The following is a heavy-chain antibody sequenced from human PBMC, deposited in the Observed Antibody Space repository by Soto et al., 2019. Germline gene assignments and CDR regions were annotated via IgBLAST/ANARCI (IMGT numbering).Heavy chain of an antibody. V-gene: IGHV1-18*04. J-gene: IGHJ6*02. CDR3: ASGVAWSGYYSTYYYGMDV. Sequence: ASVKVSCKASGYTFTSYGISCVRQAPGQGLEWMGWISAYNGNTNYAQKLQGRVTMTTDTSTSTAYMELRSLRSDDTAVYYCASGVAWSGYYSTYYYGMDVWGQGTTVTAP. CDR2: ISAYNGNT. D-gene: IGHD3-3*01. CDR1: GYTFTSYG.